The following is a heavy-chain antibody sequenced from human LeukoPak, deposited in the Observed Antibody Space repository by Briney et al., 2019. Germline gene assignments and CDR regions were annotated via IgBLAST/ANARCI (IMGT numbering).Heavy chain of an antibody. D-gene: IGHD3-10*01. V-gene: IGHV5-51*01. CDR3: ARQGHYYGSGSYVQH. CDR2: IYPGDSDT. J-gene: IGHJ1*01. CDR1: GYSFTSYW. Sequence: GESLKISCKGSGYSFTSYWIGWVRQMPGKGLEWMGIIYPGDSDTRYSPSFQGRVTISADKSISTAYLQWSSLKASDTAMYYCARQGHYYGSGSYVQHWGQGTLVTVSS.